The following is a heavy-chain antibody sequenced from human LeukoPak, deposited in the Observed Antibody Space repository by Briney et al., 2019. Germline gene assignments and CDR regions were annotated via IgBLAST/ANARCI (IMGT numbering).Heavy chain of an antibody. D-gene: IGHD3-22*01. CDR3: ARDQYHYDGSGRNMCYFDY. J-gene: IGHJ4*02. Sequence: GGSLGLSCAASGFSVSSNYMRWVRQAPGKGLEWVSVIYSGGSTYYADSVKGRFTISRDNSKNTLYLQMHNVRAEDTAVYYCARDQYHYDGSGRNMCYFDYWGQGILVTVSS. CDR2: IYSGGST. V-gene: IGHV3-66*01. CDR1: GFSVSSNY.